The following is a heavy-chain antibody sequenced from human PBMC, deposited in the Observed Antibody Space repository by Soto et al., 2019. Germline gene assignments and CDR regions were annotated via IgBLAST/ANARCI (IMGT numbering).Heavy chain of an antibody. D-gene: IGHD2-15*01. V-gene: IGHV3-74*01. CDR2: INSEGSST. J-gene: IGHJ6*02. Sequence: EVKLVEAGGGLVQPGGSLRLPCEASGFTFTDYWINGVRQVPGKGLVGVSRINSEGSSTSYAEPVRGRFTISRDNTKNTVSLQMNSLTIDDTGVYYCARAMVGATRRAWRGLAFWGQGTTVIVSS. CDR1: GFTFTDYW. CDR3: ARAMVGATRRAWRGLAF.